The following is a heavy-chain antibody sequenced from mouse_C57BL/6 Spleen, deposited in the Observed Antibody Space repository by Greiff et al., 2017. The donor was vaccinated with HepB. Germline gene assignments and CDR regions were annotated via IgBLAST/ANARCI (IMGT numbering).Heavy chain of an antibody. V-gene: IGHV5-9-1*02. J-gene: IGHJ4*01. CDR2: ISSGGDYI. Sequence: EVQLVESGEGLVKPGGSLKLSCAASGFTFSSYAMSWVRQTPEKRLEWVAYISSGGDYIYYADTVKGRFTISRDNARNTLYLQMSSLKSEDTAMYYCTRVPRLSRPLAMDYWGQGTSVTVSS. CDR1: GFTFSSYA. CDR3: TRVPRLSRPLAMDY. D-gene: IGHD1-1*01.